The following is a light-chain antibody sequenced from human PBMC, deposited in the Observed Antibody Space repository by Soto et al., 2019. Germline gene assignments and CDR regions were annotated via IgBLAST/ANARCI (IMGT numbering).Light chain of an antibody. J-gene: IGKJ4*01. CDR2: AAS. Sequence: DIQMTQFPSSLSASVGDRVTITCRASQSINTYLNWYQQKPGKAPNLLIYAASSLQSGVPSRFSGSGSGTDFTLTISSLQPEDFATYYCQQYYSIPVTFGGGTRWIS. CDR3: QQYYSIPVT. V-gene: IGKV1-39*01. CDR1: QSINTY.